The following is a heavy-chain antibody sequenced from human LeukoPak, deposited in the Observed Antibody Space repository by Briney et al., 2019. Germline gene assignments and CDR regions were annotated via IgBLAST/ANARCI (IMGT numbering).Heavy chain of an antibody. CDR2: IYYSGSI. CDR1: GGSFSGYY. CDR3: ARVLRGAYYYMDV. Sequence: SETLSLTCAVYGGSFSGYYWAWIRQPPGKGLEWIGYIYYSGSINYNPSLKSRVAISADTSKNQFSLKLSSVTAADTAVYYCARVLRGAYYYMDVWGKGTTVTISS. V-gene: IGHV4-59*12. D-gene: IGHD3-10*01. J-gene: IGHJ6*03.